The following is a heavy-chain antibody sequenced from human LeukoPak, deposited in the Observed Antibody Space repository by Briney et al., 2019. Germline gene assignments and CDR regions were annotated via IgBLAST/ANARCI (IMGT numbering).Heavy chain of an antibody. V-gene: IGHV3-23*01. J-gene: IGHJ4*02. CDR2: NSGSGSAP. D-gene: IGHD2-2*02. CDR3: AKTEAPAAIRAGSDY. Sequence: GGSLRLSCSASGFTFSNYGMSWVRQAPGKGLEWVSTNSGSGSAPYNAGSVKGRFTTSRANSNNTLYLQMNSLRAEETAVYYCAKTEAPAAIRAGSDYCGEGTLVTVSS. CDR1: GFTFSNYG.